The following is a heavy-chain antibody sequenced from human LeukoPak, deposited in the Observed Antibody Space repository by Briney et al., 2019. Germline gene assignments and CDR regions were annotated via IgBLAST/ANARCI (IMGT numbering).Heavy chain of an antibody. CDR2: INTNTGNP. CDR1: GYTFTSYA. CDR3: ARPPRRYGGNSGTLDV. J-gene: IGHJ6*02. V-gene: IGHV7-4-1*02. Sequence: ASVKVSCKASGYTFTSYAMNWVRQAPGQGLEWMGWINTNTGNPTYAQGFTGRFVFSLDTSVSTAYLQISSLKAEDTAVYYCARPPRRYGGNSGTLDVWGQGTTVTVSS. D-gene: IGHD4-23*01.